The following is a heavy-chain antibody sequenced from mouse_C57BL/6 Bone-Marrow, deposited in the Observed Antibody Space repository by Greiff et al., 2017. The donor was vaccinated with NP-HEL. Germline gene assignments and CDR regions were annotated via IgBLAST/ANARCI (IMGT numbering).Heavy chain of an antibody. CDR3: AYYGWFAY. Sequence: EVHLVESGPGLVKPSQSLSLTCSVTGYSITSGYYWNWIRQFPGNKLEWMGYISYDGSNNYNPSLKNRISITRDTSKNQFFLKLNSVTTEDTATYYCAYYGWFAYWGQGTLVTVSA. V-gene: IGHV3-6*01. D-gene: IGHD1-1*01. CDR1: GYSITSGYY. J-gene: IGHJ3*01. CDR2: ISYDGSN.